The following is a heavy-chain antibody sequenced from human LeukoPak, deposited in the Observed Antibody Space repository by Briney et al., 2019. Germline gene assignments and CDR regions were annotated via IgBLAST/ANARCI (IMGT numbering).Heavy chain of an antibody. Sequence: PSETLSLTCTVSGGSISIHYWNWIRQPAGKGLECIGRMFNRGSANYSPSLKSRVSMSLDKSRSQFSLNLSSVTAADTAVYYCARDQGWVGVSVSLDLWGPGTLVTVSS. CDR3: ARDQGWVGVSVSLDL. J-gene: IGHJ5*02. D-gene: IGHD3-3*01. V-gene: IGHV4-4*07. CDR2: MFNRGSA. CDR1: GGSISIHY.